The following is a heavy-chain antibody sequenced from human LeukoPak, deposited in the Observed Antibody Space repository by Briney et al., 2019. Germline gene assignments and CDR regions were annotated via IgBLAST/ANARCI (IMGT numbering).Heavy chain of an antibody. D-gene: IGHD3/OR15-3a*01. V-gene: IGHV3-33*01. CDR3: ARDVVGPNRWVYGMDV. CDR2: IWYDGSNK. Sequence: GGSLRLSWAASGFTFISHAMHWVRQAPGKGLEWVAVIWYDGSNKYYSDSGKGRFTISRDNSKNTLYLQMNSLRAEDTAVYYCARDVVGPNRWVYGMDVWGQGTTVTVSS. J-gene: IGHJ6*02. CDR1: GFTFISHA.